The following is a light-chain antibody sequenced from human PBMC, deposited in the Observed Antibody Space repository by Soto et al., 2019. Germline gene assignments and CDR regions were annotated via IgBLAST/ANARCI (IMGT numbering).Light chain of an antibody. CDR2: DVT. J-gene: IGLJ3*02. CDR3: CSYTGSDTLL. CDR1: SSDVGSYNY. Sequence: QSALTQPRSVSGSPGESVTISRTGTSSDVGSYNYVSWYQQYPGKAPKVIIYDVTEPPSEVPDRFSGSTSGNTASLTISGLQAEDEAEYFCCSYTGSDTLLFGGGTKVTVL. V-gene: IGLV2-11*01.